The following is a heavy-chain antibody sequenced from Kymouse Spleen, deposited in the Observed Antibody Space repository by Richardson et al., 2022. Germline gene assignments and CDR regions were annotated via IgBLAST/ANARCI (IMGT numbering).Heavy chain of an antibody. CDR1: GGSISSYY. D-gene: IGHD6-13*01. CDR2: IYYSGST. J-gene: IGHJ2*01. CDR3: ARQQQLDWYFDL. V-gene: IGHV4-59*01. Sequence: QVQLQESGPGLVKPSETLSLTCTVSGGSISSYYWSWIRQPPGKGLEWIGYIYYSGSTNYNPSLKSRVTISVDTSKNQFSLKLSSVTAADTAVYYCARQQQLDWYFDLWGRGTLVTVSS.